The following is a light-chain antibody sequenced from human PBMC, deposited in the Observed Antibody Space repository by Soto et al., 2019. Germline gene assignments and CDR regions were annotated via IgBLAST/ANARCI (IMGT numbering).Light chain of an antibody. CDR2: DVS. CDR1: SSDVGGYKY. J-gene: IGLJ2*01. CDR3: SSYTSSSTLVV. Sequence: QSALTQPASVSGSTRQSITISCTGTSSDVGGYKYVSWYQQHPGKAPKLMIYDVSNRPSGVSNRFSGSKSGNTASLTISGLQAEDEADYYCSSYTSSSTLVVFGGGTKLTVL. V-gene: IGLV2-14*01.